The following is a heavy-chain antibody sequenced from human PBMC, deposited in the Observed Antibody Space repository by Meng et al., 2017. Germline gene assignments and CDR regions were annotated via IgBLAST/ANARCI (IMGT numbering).Heavy chain of an antibody. Sequence: QGQWVQSGAEVKKPGPAVKVSCKPSGYNFPDYYLHWVRRAPGQGLEWMGRINPKSGDTHYAQKFQARVTMTGDTSISTAYMELSGLRSDDTAMYYCARDEDISAAGKLFGDYWGQGTLVTVSS. CDR2: INPKSGDT. V-gene: IGHV1-2*06. CDR3: ARDEDISAAGKLFGDY. CDR1: GYNFPDYY. D-gene: IGHD6-25*01. J-gene: IGHJ4*02.